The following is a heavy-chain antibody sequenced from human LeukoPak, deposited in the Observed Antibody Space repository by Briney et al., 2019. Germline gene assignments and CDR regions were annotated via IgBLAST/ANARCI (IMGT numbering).Heavy chain of an antibody. D-gene: IGHD3-3*01. CDR1: GFTFSSYG. J-gene: IGHJ4*02. CDR2: IWYDGSNK. V-gene: IGHV3-33*01. CDR3: ARGKYDFWSGYSLYLDY. Sequence: GGSLRLSCAASGFTFSSYGMHWVRQASGKGLEWVAVIWYDGSNKYYADSVKGRFTISRDNSKNTLYLQMNSLRAEDTAVYYCARGKYDFWSGYSLYLDYWGQGTLVTVSS.